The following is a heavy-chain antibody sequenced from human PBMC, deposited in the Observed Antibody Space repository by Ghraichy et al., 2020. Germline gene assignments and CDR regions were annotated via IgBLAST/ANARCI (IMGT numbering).Heavy chain of an antibody. V-gene: IGHV3-53*01. D-gene: IGHD2-21*01. CDR3: AREADCGGDCPFDY. CDR2: IYSGGST. J-gene: IGHJ4*02. CDR1: GFTVSSNY. Sequence: GGSLRLSCAASGFTVSSNYMSWVRQAPGKGLEWVSVIYSGGSTYYADSVKGRFTISRDNSKNTLYLQMNSLRAEDTAVYYCAREADCGGDCPFDYWGQGTLVTVSS.